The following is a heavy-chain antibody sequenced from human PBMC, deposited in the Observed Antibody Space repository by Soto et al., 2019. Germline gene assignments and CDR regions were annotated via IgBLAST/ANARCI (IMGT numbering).Heavy chain of an antibody. CDR3: ARAYIMGASDY. D-gene: IGHD1-26*01. Sequence: PSETLCVTCTFSVGSISIYYWSWIRQPPGKGLEWIGYIYYSGSTNYNPSLKSRVSISVDTSKNQFSLKLNSVTAADTAVYYCARAYIMGASDYWGQGTMVTVSS. V-gene: IGHV4-59*01. CDR1: VGSISIYY. J-gene: IGHJ4*02. CDR2: IYYSGST.